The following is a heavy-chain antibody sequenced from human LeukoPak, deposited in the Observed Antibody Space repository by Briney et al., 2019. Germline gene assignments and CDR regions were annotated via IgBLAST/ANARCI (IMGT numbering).Heavy chain of an antibody. V-gene: IGHV3-30*02. CDR2: IRYDGSNK. J-gene: IGHJ4*02. CDR1: GFTFSSYG. Sequence: GGSLRLSCAASGFTFSSYGMHWVRQAPGKGLEWVAFIRYDGSNKYYADSVKGRFTISRDDSKNTLYLQMNSLKTEDTAVYYCTTDVITMVRGVIKGFDYWGQGTLVTVSS. CDR3: TTDVITMVRGVIKGFDY. D-gene: IGHD3-10*01.